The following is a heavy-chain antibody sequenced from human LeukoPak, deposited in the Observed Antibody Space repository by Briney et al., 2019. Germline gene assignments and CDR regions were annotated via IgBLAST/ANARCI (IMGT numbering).Heavy chain of an antibody. V-gene: IGHV3-74*01. CDR2: INSDGSST. Sequence: GGSLRLSCAASGFTFSSYWMHWVRQAPGKGLVWVSRINSDGSSTSYADSVKGRFTISRDNAKNTLYLQMNSLRAEDTAVYYCARASYYYGSGSYLTTVDYWGQGTLVTVSS. D-gene: IGHD3-10*01. J-gene: IGHJ4*02. CDR3: ARASYYYGSGSYLTTVDY. CDR1: GFTFSSYW.